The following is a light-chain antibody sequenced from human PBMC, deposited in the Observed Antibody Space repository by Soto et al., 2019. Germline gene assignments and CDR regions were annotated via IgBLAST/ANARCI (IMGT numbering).Light chain of an antibody. V-gene: IGLV4-69*01. CDR1: SGHSSYA. Sequence: QLVLTQSPSASASLGASVKLTCTLSSGHSSYAIAWHQQQPEKGPRYLMKLNSDGSHSKGDGIPDRFSGSSSGAERYLTIASLQSEDEADYYCPTWGTGINVVFGGGTQLTVL. CDR3: PTWGTGINVV. CDR2: LNSDGSH. J-gene: IGLJ2*01.